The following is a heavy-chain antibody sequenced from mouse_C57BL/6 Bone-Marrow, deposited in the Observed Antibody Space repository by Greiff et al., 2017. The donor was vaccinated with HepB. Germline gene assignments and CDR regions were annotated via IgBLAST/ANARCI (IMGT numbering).Heavy chain of an antibody. CDR3: TREDY. V-gene: IGHV1-15*01. J-gene: IGHJ2*01. Sequence: VQVVESGAELVRPGASVTLSCKASGYTFTDYEMHWVKQTPVHGLEWIGAIDPETGGTAYNQKFKGKAILTADKSSSTAYMELRSLTSEDSAVYYCTREDYWGQGTTLTVSS. CDR2: IDPETGGT. CDR1: GYTFTDYE.